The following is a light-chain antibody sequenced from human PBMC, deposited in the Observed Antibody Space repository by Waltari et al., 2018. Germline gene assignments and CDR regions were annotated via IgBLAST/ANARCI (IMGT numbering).Light chain of an antibody. V-gene: IGKV1-39*01. J-gene: IGKJ4*01. CDR2: AAS. Sequence: TCRASQSISTYLNWYQQKPGKAPKLLIYAASTLQSGVPSRFSGSGSGTDFTLTISSLQPEDFAAYYCQQSYSTPLTFGGGTKVEV. CDR1: QSISTY. CDR3: QQSYSTPLT.